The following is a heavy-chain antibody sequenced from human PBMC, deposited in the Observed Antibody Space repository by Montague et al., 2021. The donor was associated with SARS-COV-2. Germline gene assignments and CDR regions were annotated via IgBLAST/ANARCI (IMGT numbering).Heavy chain of an antibody. J-gene: IGHJ4*02. D-gene: IGHD1-1*01. Sequence: SETLSLTCEVSGDSISSYYWSWIRQSPGKGLEWIGYVHYTGSTKYTPSLKTRVTLSLDTPKNHFSLKLRSVTAADTAIYYCARAQNTCFIANWVNYFEVWGLGALVTVSS. CDR3: ARAQNTCFIANWVNYFEV. CDR2: VHYTGST. CDR1: GDSISSYY. V-gene: IGHV4-59*01.